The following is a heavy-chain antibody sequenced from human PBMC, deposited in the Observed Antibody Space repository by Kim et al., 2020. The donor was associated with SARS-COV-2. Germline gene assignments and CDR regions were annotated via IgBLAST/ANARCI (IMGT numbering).Heavy chain of an antibody. D-gene: IGHD5-18*01. CDR3: ASPQAMAYGMAV. V-gene: IGHV1-69*02. J-gene: IGHJ6*02. Sequence: NYRRKFKGRVTITADKSTNTAYMELSSLRSEDTAVYYCASPQAMAYGMAVWGQGTTVTVSS.